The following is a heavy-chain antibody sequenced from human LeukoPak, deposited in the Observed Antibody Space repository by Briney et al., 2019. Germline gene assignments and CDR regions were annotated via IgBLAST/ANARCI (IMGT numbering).Heavy chain of an antibody. J-gene: IGHJ4*02. V-gene: IGHV3-11*04. CDR1: GFTVSSNY. D-gene: IGHD2/OR15-2a*01. CDR2: ISSSGSTI. Sequence: PGGSLRLSCAASGFTVSSNYMSLVRQAPGKGLEWVSYISSSGSTIYYAESVKGRFTISRDNAKNSLYLQMNRLRAEETAVYYCASLLFWGQGTLVTVSS. CDR3: ASLLF.